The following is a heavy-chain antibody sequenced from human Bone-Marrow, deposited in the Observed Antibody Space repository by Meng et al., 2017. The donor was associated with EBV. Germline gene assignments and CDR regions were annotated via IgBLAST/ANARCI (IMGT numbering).Heavy chain of an antibody. CDR2: IYYSGST. CDR3: ARHDRLGDYGVS. J-gene: IGHJ5*02. CDR1: GGSISSSSYY. Sequence: QVQRLATGPGRVEPSETLALTCTGSGGSISSSSYYWGWIRQPPGKGLEWIESIYYSGSTYYNPSLKSRVTISVDTSKNQFSLKLNSVTAADTAVYFCARHDRLGDYGVSWGQGTLVTVSS. D-gene: IGHD4-17*01. V-gene: IGHV4-39*01.